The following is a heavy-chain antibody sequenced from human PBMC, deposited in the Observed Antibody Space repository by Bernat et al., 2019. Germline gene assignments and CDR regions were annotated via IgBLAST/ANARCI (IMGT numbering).Heavy chain of an antibody. Sequence: EVQLVESGGGLVKPGGSLRLSCAASGFTFSSYSMNWVRQAPGKGLEWVSYISSSSSYIYYADSVKGRFTISRDNAKNSLYLQMNSLRAEDTAVYYCAREGEYSDYDSYYMDVWGKGTTVTVSS. CDR1: GFTFSSYS. V-gene: IGHV3-21*05. D-gene: IGHD5-12*01. J-gene: IGHJ6*03. CDR2: ISSSSSYI. CDR3: AREGEYSDYDSYYMDV.